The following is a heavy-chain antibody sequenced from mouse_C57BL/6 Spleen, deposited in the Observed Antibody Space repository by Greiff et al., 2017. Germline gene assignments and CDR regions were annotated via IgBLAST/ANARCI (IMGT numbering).Heavy chain of an antibody. CDR2: IHPDGGCT. Sequence: VQLLQSGAELVKPGASVKLSCTASGFTFTSYWMHWVQQRPGQGLEWIGMIHPDGGCTNYNEKFKGKATMTVDKSSSTAYMQLSSLTSEDSAVYYCARDRNEDYSALDYWGQGTTVTVSS. CDR3: ARDRNEDYSALDY. CDR1: GFTFTSYW. V-gene: IGHV1-64*01. D-gene: IGHD2-14*01. J-gene: IGHJ4*01.